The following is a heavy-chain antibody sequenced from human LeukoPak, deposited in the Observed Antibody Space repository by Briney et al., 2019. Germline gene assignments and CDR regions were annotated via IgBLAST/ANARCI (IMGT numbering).Heavy chain of an antibody. J-gene: IGHJ1*01. V-gene: IGHV1-69*06. D-gene: IGHD6-13*01. CDR3: ARGLSSSWSEYFQH. CDR1: GGTFSSYA. Sequence: GASVKVSFKASGGTFSSYAISWVRQAPGQGLEWMGGIIPIFGTASYAQKFQGRVTITADKSTSTAYMELTSLRSEDTAVYYCARGLSSSWSEYFQHWGQGTLVTVSS. CDR2: IIPIFGTA.